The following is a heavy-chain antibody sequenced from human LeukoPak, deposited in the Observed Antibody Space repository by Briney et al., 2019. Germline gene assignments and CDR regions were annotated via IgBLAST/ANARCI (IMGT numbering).Heavy chain of an antibody. CDR1: GGSISSGSYY. D-gene: IGHD2-2*01. Sequence: SQTLSLTCTVSGGSISSGSYYWSWIRQPAGKGLEWIGRIYTSGSTNYNPSLKSRVTMSVDTSKNQFSLKLSSVTAADTAVYYCARVGVGSSTPYYYYYMDVWGKGTTVTVSS. CDR3: ARVGVGSSTPYYYYYMDV. CDR2: IYTSGST. J-gene: IGHJ6*03. V-gene: IGHV4-61*02.